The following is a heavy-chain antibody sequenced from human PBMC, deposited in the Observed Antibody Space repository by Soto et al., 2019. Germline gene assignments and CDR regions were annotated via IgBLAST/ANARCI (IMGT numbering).Heavy chain of an antibody. V-gene: IGHV3-23*01. CDR2: ISGSGGST. CDR3: AKDRQWERLEGFDY. CDR1: VFTFSSYA. D-gene: IGHD1-26*01. Sequence: RRSLRLSCAASVFTFSSYAMSWVRQAPGTGLEWVSAISGSGGSTYYADSVKGRFTISRDNSKNTLYLQMNSLRAEDTAVYYCAKDRQWERLEGFDYWGQGTLVTVSS. J-gene: IGHJ4*02.